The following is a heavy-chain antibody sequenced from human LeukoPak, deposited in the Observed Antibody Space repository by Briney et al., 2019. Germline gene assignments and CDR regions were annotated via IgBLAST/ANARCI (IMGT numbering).Heavy chain of an antibody. V-gene: IGHV4-59*01. D-gene: IGHD3-10*01. CDR3: ARGGGSGSYPYYYYCMDV. Sequence: PSETLSLTCTVSGGSIRSYYWSWIRQPPGKGLEWIGYIYYSGSTNYNPSLKSRVTISVDTSKKQFSLKLSSVTAADTAVYYCARGGGSGSYPYYYYCMDVWGKGTTVTISS. CDR1: GGSIRSYY. J-gene: IGHJ6*03. CDR2: IYYSGST.